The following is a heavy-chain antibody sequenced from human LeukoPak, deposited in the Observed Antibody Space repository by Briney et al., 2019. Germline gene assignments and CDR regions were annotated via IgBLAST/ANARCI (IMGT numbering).Heavy chain of an antibody. J-gene: IGHJ6*02. V-gene: IGHV3-66*01. CDR3: ARVPSGDFAFYDMDV. CDR1: GFTVSSNY. Sequence: GGSLRLSCAASGFTVSSNYINWVRQAPGKGLEWVSVIYPGGNTFYADSVKGRFTLSRDNSKNTLYLQMNSLRAEDTAVYYCARVPSGDFAFYDMDVWGQGTTVTVSS. D-gene: IGHD4-17*01. CDR2: IYPGGNT.